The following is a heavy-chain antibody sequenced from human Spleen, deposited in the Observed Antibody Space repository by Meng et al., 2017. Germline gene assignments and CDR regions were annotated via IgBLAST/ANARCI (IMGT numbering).Heavy chain of an antibody. CDR1: GFTFDDYG. V-gene: IGHV3-7*01. CDR3: ARVQGYYDILTGYYNKERHFDY. J-gene: IGHJ4*02. Sequence: GESLKISCAASGFTFDDYGMSWVRQAPGKGLEWVANIKQDGSEKYYVDSVKGRFTISRDNAKNSLYLQMNSLRAEDTAVYYCARVQGYYDILTGYYNKERHFDYWGQGTLVTVSS. CDR2: IKQDGSEK. D-gene: IGHD3-9*01.